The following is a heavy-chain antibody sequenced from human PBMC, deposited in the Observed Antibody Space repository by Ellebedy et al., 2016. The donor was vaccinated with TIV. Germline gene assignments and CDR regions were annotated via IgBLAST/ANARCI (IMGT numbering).Heavy chain of an antibody. J-gene: IGHJ4*02. CDR1: GLTFSRYG. V-gene: IGHV3-33*01. CDR3: AREGTGIFDW. D-gene: IGHD3-9*01. Sequence: GESLKISCAASGLTFSRYGMHWIRQAPDKGLEWVAVIWYDGSIKYLADSVKGRFTVSRDNAKNSLSLQMNSLRAEDTAVYYCAREGTGIFDWWGQGTLVTVSS. CDR2: IWYDGSIK.